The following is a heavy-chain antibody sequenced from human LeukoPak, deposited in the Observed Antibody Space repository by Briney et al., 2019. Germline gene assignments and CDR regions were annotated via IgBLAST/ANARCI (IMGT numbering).Heavy chain of an antibody. CDR3: AKDIVAAGTGANSFDY. CDR2: ISWNSGSI. D-gene: IGHD6-13*01. V-gene: IGHV3-9*01. CDR1: GFTFDDYA. J-gene: IGHJ4*02. Sequence: GGSLRLSCAASGFTFDDYAMHWVRHAAGKGLEWVSGISWNSGSIGYADSVKGRFTISRDNAKNSLYLQMNSLRAEDTALYYCAKDIVAAGTGANSFDYWGQGTLVTVSS.